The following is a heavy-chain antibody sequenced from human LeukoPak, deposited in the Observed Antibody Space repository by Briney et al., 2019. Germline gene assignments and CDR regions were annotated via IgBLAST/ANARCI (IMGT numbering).Heavy chain of an antibody. CDR3: ARQDHDSSGRWGGGYFDY. CDR2: ISYDGSNK. D-gene: IGHD3-22*01. CDR1: GFTFSSYA. Sequence: PGGSLRLSCAASGFTFSSYAMHWVRQAPGKGLEWVAVISYDGSNKYYADSVKGRFTISRDNSKNTLYLQMNSLRAEDTAVYYCARQDHDSSGRWGGGYFDYWGQGTLVTVSS. J-gene: IGHJ4*02. V-gene: IGHV3-30*04.